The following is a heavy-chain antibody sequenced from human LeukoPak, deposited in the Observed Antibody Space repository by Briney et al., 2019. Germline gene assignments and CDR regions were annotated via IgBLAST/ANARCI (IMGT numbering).Heavy chain of an antibody. D-gene: IGHD1-14*01. CDR2: ISSNSIYV. J-gene: IGHJ4*02. V-gene: IGHV3-21*01. CDR3: ARDQVDRIWYFDY. CDR1: EFTFSSYS. Sequence: GGSLRLSCAASEFTFSSYSMNWDRQAPGKGLEWVSSISSNSIYVFYADSMKGRFTISRDNAKNSLSLQMNSLRAEDTAVYYCARDQVDRIWYFDYWGQGTLVTVSS.